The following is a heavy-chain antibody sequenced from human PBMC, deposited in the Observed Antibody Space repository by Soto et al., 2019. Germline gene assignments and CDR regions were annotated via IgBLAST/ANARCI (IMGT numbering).Heavy chain of an antibody. V-gene: IGHV1-69*01. CDR1: GGTFSSYA. D-gene: IGHD2-2*01. CDR2: IIPIFGTA. Sequence: QVQLVQSGAEVKKPGSSVKVSCKASGGTFSSYAISWVRQAPGQGLEWMGGIIPIFGTANYAQKFQGRVAITADESMSTAYMELSSLRSEDTAVYYCASNPISYCSSTSCYGWFDPWGQGTLVTVSS. J-gene: IGHJ5*02. CDR3: ASNPISYCSSTSCYGWFDP.